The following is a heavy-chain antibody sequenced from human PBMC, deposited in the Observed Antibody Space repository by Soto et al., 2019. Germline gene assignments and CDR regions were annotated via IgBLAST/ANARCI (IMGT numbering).Heavy chain of an antibody. Sequence: SESLSPTLTSSGGSISSRSYYWSWIRQLARKGLEWIGYIYYSGSTNYNPSLKSRVTISVDTSKNQFSLKLSSVTAADTAVYYCARDRIAVAGTGQGFDYWGQGNLVTVSS. J-gene: IGHJ4*02. V-gene: IGHV4-61*01. D-gene: IGHD6-19*01. CDR2: IYYSGST. CDR1: GGSISSRSYY. CDR3: ARDRIAVAGTGQGFDY.